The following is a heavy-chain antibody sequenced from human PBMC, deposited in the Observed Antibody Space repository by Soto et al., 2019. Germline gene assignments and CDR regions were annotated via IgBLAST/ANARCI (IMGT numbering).Heavy chain of an antibody. J-gene: IGHJ4*02. CDR1: GFTVSSNY. Sequence: EGSLRLSCAASGFTVSSNYMSWVRQAPGKGLEWVSVIYSGGSTYYADSVKGRFTISRHNSKNTLYLQMNSLRAEDTAVYYCAREILGDSGGYYLGYWGQGTLVTVSS. CDR2: IYSGGST. CDR3: AREILGDSGGYYLGY. V-gene: IGHV3-53*04. D-gene: IGHD3-22*01.